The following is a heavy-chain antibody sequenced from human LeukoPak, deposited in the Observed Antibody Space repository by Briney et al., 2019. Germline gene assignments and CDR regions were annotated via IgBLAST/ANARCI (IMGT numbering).Heavy chain of an antibody. J-gene: IGHJ6*02. CDR3: ARVVATSYYYYGMGV. Sequence: PSETLSLTCAVYGGSFSGYYWSWIRQPPGKGLEWIGEINHSGSTNYNPSLKSRVTISVDTSKNQFSLKLSSVTAADTAVYYCARVVATSYYYYGMGVWGQGTTVTVSS. CDR2: INHSGST. V-gene: IGHV4-34*01. D-gene: IGHD5-12*01. CDR1: GGSFSGYY.